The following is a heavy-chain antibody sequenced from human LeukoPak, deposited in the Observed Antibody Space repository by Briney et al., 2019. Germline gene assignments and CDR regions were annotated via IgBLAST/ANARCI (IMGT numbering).Heavy chain of an antibody. J-gene: IGHJ5*02. CDR3: AKGYDILTGYQSWFDP. CDR1: GFTFSSYA. CDR2: ISGSGGST. V-gene: IGHV3-23*01. D-gene: IGHD3-9*01. Sequence: GGPLRLSCAASGFTFSSYAMSWVRQAPGKGLEWVSAISGSGGSTYYADSVKGRFTISRDNSKNTLYLQMNSLRAEDTAVYYCAKGYDILTGYQSWFDPWGQGTLVTVSS.